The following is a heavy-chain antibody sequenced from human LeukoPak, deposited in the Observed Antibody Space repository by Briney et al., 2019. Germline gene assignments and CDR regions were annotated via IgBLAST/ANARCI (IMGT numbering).Heavy chain of an antibody. J-gene: IGHJ4*02. D-gene: IGHD3-22*01. CDR1: RFTFSIFG. CDR2: ISSDGTNK. Sequence: GGSLRLSCAASRFTFSIFGMHWVRQAPGKGLEWIAVISSDGTNKYYADSVRGRFTISRDNSKDTLYLQMSSLRIEDTAIYCRAATRYLDYYYDYWGQGTLVTVSS. V-gene: IGHV3-30*03. CDR3: AATRYLDYYYDY.